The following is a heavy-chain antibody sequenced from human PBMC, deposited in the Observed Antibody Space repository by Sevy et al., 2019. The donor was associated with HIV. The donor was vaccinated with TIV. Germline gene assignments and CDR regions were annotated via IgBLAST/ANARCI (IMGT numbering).Heavy chain of an antibody. J-gene: IGHJ4*02. CDR1: GYTFTGYY. V-gene: IGHV1-2*04. CDR3: ARGLLSTYYYDSSGEFDY. Sequence: ASVKVSCKASGYTFTGYYMHWVRQAPGQGLEWMGWINPNSGGTNYAQKFQGWVTMTRDTSIGTAYMELGRLRSDDTAVYYCARGLLSTYYYDSSGEFDYWGQGTLVTVSS. D-gene: IGHD3-22*01. CDR2: INPNSGGT.